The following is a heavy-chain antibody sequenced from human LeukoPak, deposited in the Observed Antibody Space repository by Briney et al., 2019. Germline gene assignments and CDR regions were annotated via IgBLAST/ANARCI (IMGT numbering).Heavy chain of an antibody. Sequence: SETLSLTCAVSGGSISSGGYSWSWIRQPPGKGLEWIGYIYQSGSTYYNPSLKSRVTISVDRSKNQFSLKLSSVTAADTAVYYCARGPAAGDNWFDPWGQGTLVTVSS. CDR2: IYQSGST. J-gene: IGHJ5*02. D-gene: IGHD6-13*01. CDR3: ARGPAAGDNWFDP. V-gene: IGHV4-30-2*01. CDR1: GGSISSGGYS.